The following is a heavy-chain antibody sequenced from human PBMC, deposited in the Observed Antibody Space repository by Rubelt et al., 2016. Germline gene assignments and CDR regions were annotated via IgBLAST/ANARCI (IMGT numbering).Heavy chain of an antibody. CDR2: IDWDDDK. Sequence: QVTLRESGPALVKPTQTLTLTCTLSGFSLSTSGMCVSLIRQPPGKALEWLARIDWDDDKKYSASLKTRLTVSKDTSKNQVVLTMTNRDPVDTATYYCARTRSYTSAWTLDYWGQGALVTVSS. D-gene: IGHD6-19*01. J-gene: IGHJ4*02. V-gene: IGHV2-70*15. CDR3: ARTRSYTSAWTLDY. CDR1: GFSLSTSGMC.